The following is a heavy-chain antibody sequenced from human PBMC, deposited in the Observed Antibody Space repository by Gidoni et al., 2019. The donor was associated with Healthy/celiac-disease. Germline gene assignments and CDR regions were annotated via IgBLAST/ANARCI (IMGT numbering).Heavy chain of an antibody. Sequence: EVQLVESGGGLVKPGGSLRLSCAASGFTFSNAGMNWVRQARGKGLEWVGRNKSKTDGGTTDYAAPGKGRFTISRDDSKNTLYLQMNSLKTEDTAVYYCTTGGGELLEGVGWGQGTLVTVSS. CDR3: TTGGGELLEGVG. V-gene: IGHV3-15*07. D-gene: IGHD1-26*01. CDR2: NKSKTDGGTT. CDR1: GFTFSNAG. J-gene: IGHJ4*02.